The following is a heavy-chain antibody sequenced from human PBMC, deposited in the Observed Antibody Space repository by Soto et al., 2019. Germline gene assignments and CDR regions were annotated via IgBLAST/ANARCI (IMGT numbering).Heavy chain of an antibody. CDR3: SSHSPEDMRRT. CDR1: GFTFSDSP. J-gene: IGHJ5*02. Sequence: EVQLVESGGGLVQPGGSLKLSCTASGFTFSDSPMHWVRQASGKGLEWVGRIRSKADSYATAYGASVKGRLTISRDDSKNTAYLQMNSLKTEDAAVYYCSSHSPEDMRRTWGQGTLVTVSS. D-gene: IGHD2-15*01. CDR2: IRSKADSYAT. V-gene: IGHV3-73*02.